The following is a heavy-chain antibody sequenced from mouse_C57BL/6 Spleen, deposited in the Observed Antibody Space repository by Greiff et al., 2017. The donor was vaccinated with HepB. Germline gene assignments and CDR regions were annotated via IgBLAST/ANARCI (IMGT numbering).Heavy chain of an antibody. CDR2: IYPRSGNT. J-gene: IGHJ2*01. D-gene: IGHD4-1*01. CDR1: GYTFTSYG. V-gene: IGHV1-81*01. Sequence: QVQLQQSGAELARPGASVKLSCKASGYTFTSYGISWVKQRTGQGLEWIGEIYPRSGNTYYNEKFKGKATLTADKSSSTAYMELRSLTSEDSAVYFCANSLTLYYFDYWGQGTTLTVSS. CDR3: ANSLTLYYFDY.